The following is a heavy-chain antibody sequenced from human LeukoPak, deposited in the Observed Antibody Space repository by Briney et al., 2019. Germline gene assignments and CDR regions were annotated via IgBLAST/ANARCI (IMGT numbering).Heavy chain of an antibody. CDR3: ATIKRGSIFGYFDF. J-gene: IGHJ4*02. D-gene: IGHD5-18*01. CDR1: GDSISTHY. Sequence: SETLSLTCTVSGDSISTHYWSWIRQPPGKGLEWIGYVLDSERTKDNPSLKNRATLSADTSKNQFSLRLTSVTAADSAMYYCATIKRGSIFGYFDFWGQGVLVTVSS. V-gene: IGHV4-59*11. CDR2: VLDSERT.